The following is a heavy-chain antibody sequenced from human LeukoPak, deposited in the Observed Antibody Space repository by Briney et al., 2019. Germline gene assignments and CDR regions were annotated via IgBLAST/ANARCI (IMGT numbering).Heavy chain of an antibody. CDR1: GGSISSYY. CDR3: AREYYYGSGSSFAFDI. CDR2: IYTSGST. V-gene: IGHV4-4*07. Sequence: SSETPSLTCTVSGGSISSYYWSWIRQPAGKGLEWIGRIYTSGSTNYNPSLKSRVTMSVDTSKNQFSLKLSSVTAADTAVYYCAREYYYGSGSSFAFDIWGQGTMVTVSS. D-gene: IGHD3-10*01. J-gene: IGHJ3*02.